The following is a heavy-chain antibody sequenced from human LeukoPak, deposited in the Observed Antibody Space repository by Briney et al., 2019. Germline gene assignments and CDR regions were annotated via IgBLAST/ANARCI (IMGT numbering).Heavy chain of an antibody. J-gene: IGHJ6*03. CDR3: AGGPWIQLSRIYYYYYYMDV. V-gene: IGHV4-61*02. D-gene: IGHD5-18*01. CDR1: GGSISSGSYY. Sequence: SETLSLTCTVSGGSISSGSYYWSWIRQPAGKGLEWIGRIYTSGSTNYNPSLKSRVTISVDTSKNQFSLKLSSVTAADTAVYYCAGGPWIQLSRIYYYYYYMDVWGKGTTVTVSS. CDR2: IYTSGST.